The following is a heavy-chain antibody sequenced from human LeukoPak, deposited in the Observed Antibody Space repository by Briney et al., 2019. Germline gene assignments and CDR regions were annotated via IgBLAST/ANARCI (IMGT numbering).Heavy chain of an antibody. J-gene: IGHJ4*02. Sequence: GGSLRLSCAALGLTVASYSMDWVRQAPGKGLEWVSSISSSTSYIYYADSVKGRFTISRDNAKNSLYLQMNSLRADDTAVYYCARDPRFGELLLFDYWGQGTLVTVSS. CDR2: ISSSTSYI. CDR3: ARDPRFGELLLFDY. D-gene: IGHD3-10*01. V-gene: IGHV3-21*01. CDR1: GLTVASYS.